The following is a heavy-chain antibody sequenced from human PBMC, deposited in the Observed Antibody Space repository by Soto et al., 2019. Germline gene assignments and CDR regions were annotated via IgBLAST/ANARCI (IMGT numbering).Heavy chain of an antibody. CDR2: ISYDGSNK. Sequence: QVQLVQSGAEVKKPGRSLRLSCAASGFTFSSYAMHWVRQAPGKGLEWVAVISYDGSNKYYADSVKGRFTISRDNSKNTLYLQMNSLRAEDTAVYYCARDLLAVAGTAYYYGMDVWGQGTTVTVSS. CDR3: ARDLLAVAGTAYYYGMDV. D-gene: IGHD6-19*01. CDR1: GFTFSSYA. V-gene: IGHV3-30-3*01. J-gene: IGHJ6*02.